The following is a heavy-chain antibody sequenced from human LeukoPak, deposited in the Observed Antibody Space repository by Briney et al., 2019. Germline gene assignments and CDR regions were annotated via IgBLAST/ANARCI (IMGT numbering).Heavy chain of an antibody. J-gene: IGHJ4*02. Sequence: GASVKVSCKASGYTFTGYYMHWVQQAPGQGLEWVGWIYPNSGATKYAQKFQGRVTMTRDTSISTAYMELSGLRSDDTAVYYCGTLLSNGLIDYWGQGSLVTVSS. CDR1: GYTFTGYY. V-gene: IGHV1-2*02. CDR2: IYPNSGAT. CDR3: GTLLSNGLIDY.